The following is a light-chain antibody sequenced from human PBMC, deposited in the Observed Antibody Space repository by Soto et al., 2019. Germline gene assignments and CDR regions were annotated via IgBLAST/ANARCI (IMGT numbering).Light chain of an antibody. CDR1: QSVGTN. J-gene: IGKJ1*01. CDR2: GAS. Sequence: EIAMTQSPATLTLSPGERATLSCRASQSVGTNLAWYQQKPGQAPRLLIFGASTRATGVPATISGSGSGTDFTLTISSLQSEDFAMYYCQQYNNWPETFGQGTEVEIK. V-gene: IGKV3-15*01. CDR3: QQYNNWPET.